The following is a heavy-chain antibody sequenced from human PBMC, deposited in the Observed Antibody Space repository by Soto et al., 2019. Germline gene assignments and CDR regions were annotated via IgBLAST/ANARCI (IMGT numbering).Heavy chain of an antibody. V-gene: IGHV5-51*01. CDR2: IYPGDSDT. D-gene: IGHD3-3*01. J-gene: IGHJ4*02. CDR1: GYSFTRNW. Sequence: GESLKISCKGSGYSFTRNWIGWVRQMPGKGLEWMGIIYPGDSDTKYSPSFQGQVTISVDKSISTAYLQWSSLKASDTAMYYCATLSYYDSWSGFDYWGQGTLVTVSS. CDR3: ATLSYYDSWSGFDY.